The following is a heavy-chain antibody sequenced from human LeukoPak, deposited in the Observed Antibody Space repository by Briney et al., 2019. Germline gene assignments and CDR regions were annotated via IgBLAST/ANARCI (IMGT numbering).Heavy chain of an antibody. CDR2: ISSNGGST. CDR1: GYTFTDYY. Sequence: SCKASGYTFTDYYMHWVRQAPGKGLEYVSAISSNGGSTYYANSVKGRFTISRDNSKNTLYLQMGSLRAEDMAVYYCARNWNDDDAFDIWGQGTMVTVSS. V-gene: IGHV3-64*01. J-gene: IGHJ3*02. CDR3: ARNWNDDDAFDI. D-gene: IGHD1-1*01.